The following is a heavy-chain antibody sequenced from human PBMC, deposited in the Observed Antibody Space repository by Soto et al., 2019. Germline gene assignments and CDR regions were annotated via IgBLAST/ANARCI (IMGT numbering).Heavy chain of an antibody. CDR1: GFTFTTYR. Sequence: EVQLVESGGGLVQPGGSLRLSCAASGFTFTTYRMNWVRQAPGKGLEWVSYISSSSSTTYYADSVKGRFTISRDNAKNSLSLQMNSLRDEDTAVYYCARDAGSWGYWGQGTLVTVSS. CDR2: ISSSSSTT. V-gene: IGHV3-48*02. CDR3: ARDAGSWGY. D-gene: IGHD3-10*01. J-gene: IGHJ4*02.